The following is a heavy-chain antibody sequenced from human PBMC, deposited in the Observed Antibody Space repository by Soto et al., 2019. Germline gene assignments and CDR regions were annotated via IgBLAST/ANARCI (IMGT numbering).Heavy chain of an antibody. J-gene: IGHJ6*02. CDR2: IYHGGST. V-gene: IGHV4-30-2*01. CDR1: GGSISSSGYS. D-gene: IGHD1-1*01. CDR3: ARATDRFLDYYYGVDV. Sequence: PSETLSLTYGVSGGSISSSGYSWNLIRQPPGKGLEWIGYIYHGGSTYYNPSLESRVTISVDRSKNQFSLKLASVTAADTAVYYCARATDRFLDYYYGVDVWGQGTTVTVSS.